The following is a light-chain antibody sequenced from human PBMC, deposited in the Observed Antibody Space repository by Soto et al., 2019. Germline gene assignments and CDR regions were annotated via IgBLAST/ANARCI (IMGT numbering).Light chain of an antibody. CDR2: EVS. J-gene: IGLJ3*02. V-gene: IGLV2-14*01. Sequence: QSALTQPASVSGSPGQSITISCTGTRSDVGAYNYVSWYQQYPGKAPKLIIHEVSNRPSGISNRFSGSKSGNTASLTISGLQAEDVADYYCSSHTNIDTWVFGGGTKLTVL. CDR3: SSHTNIDTWV. CDR1: RSDVGAYNY.